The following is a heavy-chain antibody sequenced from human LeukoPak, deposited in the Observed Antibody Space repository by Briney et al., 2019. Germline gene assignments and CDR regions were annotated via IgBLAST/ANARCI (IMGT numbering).Heavy chain of an antibody. Sequence: GGSLRLSCAASGFTVSSNYMSWVRQAPGKGLEWVSVIYSGGSTYYADSVKGRFTISRDNSKNTLYLQMNSLRAEDTAVYYCARDPVAGADPSYWGQGTLVTVSS. V-gene: IGHV3-66*01. J-gene: IGHJ4*02. CDR3: ARDPVAGADPSY. CDR2: IYSGGST. CDR1: GFTVSSNY. D-gene: IGHD6-19*01.